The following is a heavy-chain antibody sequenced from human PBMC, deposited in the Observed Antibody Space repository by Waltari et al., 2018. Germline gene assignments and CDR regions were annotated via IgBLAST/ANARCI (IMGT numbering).Heavy chain of an antibody. CDR3: AREDYYDRGRIGANFDY. V-gene: IGHV3-30*04. J-gene: IGHJ4*02. CDR1: GFTFTSYA. D-gene: IGHD3-22*01. Sequence: QVQLVESGGGVVQPGRSLRLSCAASGFTFTSYAIQRFRQAPGKGLEWVAVISRDEKNTYYADSVKGRFTVSRDNSKNTIYLQMNSLKTEDTAVYYCAREDYYDRGRIGANFDYWGQGTLVTVSS. CDR2: ISRDEKNT.